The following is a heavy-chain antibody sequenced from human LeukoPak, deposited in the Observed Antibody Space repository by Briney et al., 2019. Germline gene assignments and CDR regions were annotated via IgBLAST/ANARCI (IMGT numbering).Heavy chain of an antibody. Sequence: PSETLSLTCTVSGGSVSSGSYYWGWIRQPPGKGLDWVGNIYYSGSTYYTPSLKSRVTISVDTSKNQLSLKLTYVTAEDTAVYYCARFHIIMARVGSPSLGVVDSWGQGTLVTVSS. CDR1: GGSVSSGSYY. CDR3: ARFHIIMARVGSPSLGVVDS. V-gene: IGHV4-39*01. J-gene: IGHJ4*02. CDR2: IYYSGST. D-gene: IGHD3-10*01.